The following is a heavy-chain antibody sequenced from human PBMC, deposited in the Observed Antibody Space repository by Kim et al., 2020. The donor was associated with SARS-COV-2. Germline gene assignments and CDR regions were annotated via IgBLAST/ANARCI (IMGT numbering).Heavy chain of an antibody. Sequence: RKSRVTMSVDTSKNQFSLKLSSVTAADTAVYYCARVSYDSSGYRGGMDVWGQGTTVTVSS. J-gene: IGHJ6*02. V-gene: IGHV4-4*06. D-gene: IGHD3-22*01. CDR3: ARVSYDSSGYRGGMDV.